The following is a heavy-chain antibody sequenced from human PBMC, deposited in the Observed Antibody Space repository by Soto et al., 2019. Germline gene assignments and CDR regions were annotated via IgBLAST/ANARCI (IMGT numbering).Heavy chain of an antibody. CDR1: GGSISSGDYY. Sequence: PSETLSLTCTGSGGSISSGDYYWSWIRQPPGKGLEWIGYIYYSGSTYYNPSLKSRVTISVDTSKNQFSLKLSSVTAADTAVYYCAASHIQLWLPGFDYWGQGTLVTVSS. D-gene: IGHD5-18*01. CDR3: AASHIQLWLPGFDY. CDR2: IYYSGST. V-gene: IGHV4-30-4*01. J-gene: IGHJ4*02.